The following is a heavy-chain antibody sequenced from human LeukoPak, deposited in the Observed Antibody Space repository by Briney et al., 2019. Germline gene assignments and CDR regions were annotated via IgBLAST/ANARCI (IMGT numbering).Heavy chain of an antibody. V-gene: IGHV1-18*01. Sequence: ASVKVSCKASGYTFTSYGISWVRQAPGQGLEWMGWISACNGNTNYAQKLQGRVTMTTDTSTSTAYMELRSLRSDDTAVYYCARMYYDFWSGTVDYWGQGAPVTVSS. CDR2: ISACNGNT. CDR1: GYTFTSYG. J-gene: IGHJ4*02. CDR3: ARMYYDFWSGTVDY. D-gene: IGHD3-3*01.